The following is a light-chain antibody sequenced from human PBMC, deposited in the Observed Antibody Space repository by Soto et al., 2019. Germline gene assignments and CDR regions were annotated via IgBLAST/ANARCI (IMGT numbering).Light chain of an antibody. CDR3: QHYNSYSEA. Sequence: DIQMTQSTSTLSGSVGDRVTITCLASQTISSWLAWYQQKPGKAPKLLIYKASTLKSGVPSRFSGSGSGTEFTLTISSLQPDDFATYYCQHYNSYSEAFGQGSMVDVK. CDR2: KAS. V-gene: IGKV1-5*03. J-gene: IGKJ1*01. CDR1: QTISSW.